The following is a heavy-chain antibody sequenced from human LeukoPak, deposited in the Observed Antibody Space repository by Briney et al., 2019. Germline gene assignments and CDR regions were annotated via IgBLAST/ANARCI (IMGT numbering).Heavy chain of an antibody. CDR1: GFAFNNYV. J-gene: IGHJ6*02. Sequence: GGSLRLSCAASGFAFNNYVMSWVHQAPGKGLEWVSSISGSGGSTYYTDSVKGRFTISRDNSKNTLYLQMNSLRAEDTAVYYCAKDSTMSGSYYGMDVWGRGTTVTVSS. V-gene: IGHV3-23*01. CDR3: AKDSTMSGSYYGMDV. D-gene: IGHD3-22*01. CDR2: ISGSGGST.